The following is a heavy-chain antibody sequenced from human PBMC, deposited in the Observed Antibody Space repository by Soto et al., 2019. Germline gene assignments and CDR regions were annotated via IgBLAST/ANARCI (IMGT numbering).Heavy chain of an antibody. CDR3: AKGSAPGRPYYFDS. Sequence: PGGSLRLSCAASGFTFSDYYMSWIRQAPGKGLEWVSYISSSGSTIYYADSVKGRFTISRDNSKNTLYLQMNSLRAEDTATYYCAKGSAPGRPYYFDSWGQGSLVTVSS. J-gene: IGHJ4*02. CDR1: GFTFSDYY. V-gene: IGHV3-11*01. CDR2: ISSSGSTI. D-gene: IGHD6-6*01.